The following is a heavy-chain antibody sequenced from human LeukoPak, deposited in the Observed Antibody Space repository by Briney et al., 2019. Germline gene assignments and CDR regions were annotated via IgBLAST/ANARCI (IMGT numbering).Heavy chain of an antibody. CDR1: GFTVSSNY. D-gene: IGHD4-17*01. CDR3: AKDLGQYDYGDYIDAFDI. CDR2: IYSGGST. V-gene: IGHV3-66*01. Sequence: GGSLRLSCAASGFTVSSNYMSWVRQAPGKGLEWVSVIYSGGSTYYADSVKGRFTISRDNSKNTLYLQMNSLRAEDTAVYYCAKDLGQYDYGDYIDAFDIWGQGTMVTVSS. J-gene: IGHJ3*02.